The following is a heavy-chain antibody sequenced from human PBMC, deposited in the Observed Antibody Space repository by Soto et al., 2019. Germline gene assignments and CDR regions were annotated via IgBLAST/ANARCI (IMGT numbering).Heavy chain of an antibody. Sequence: ASVKVSCKASTYNFKTLIISCVLQAPLQGLEWVGWISAYNGNTQYGLKFHDRVTMTTDTSTTTAYLELRSLTTDDTALYFCARNHDFWIGVGGGMDVWGQGTTVTVSS. CDR1: TYNFKTLI. CDR3: ARNHDFWIGVGGGMDV. CDR2: ISAYNGNT. J-gene: IGHJ6*02. D-gene: IGHD3-3*01. V-gene: IGHV1-18*01.